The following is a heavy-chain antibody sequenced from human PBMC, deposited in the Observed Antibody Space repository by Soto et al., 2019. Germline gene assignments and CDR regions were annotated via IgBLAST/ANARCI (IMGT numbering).Heavy chain of an antibody. J-gene: IGHJ6*02. D-gene: IGHD3-22*01. CDR2: INPSGGST. V-gene: IGHV1-46*01. CDR3: ARAGEYYYDSSGYKVRYYYGMDV. CDR1: GYTFTSYY. Sequence: ASVKVSCKASGYTFTSYYMHWVRQAPGQGLEWMGIINPSGGSTSYAQKFQGRVTMTRDTSTSTVYMELSSLRSEDTAVYYCARAGEYYYDSSGYKVRYYYGMDVWGQGTTVTVSS.